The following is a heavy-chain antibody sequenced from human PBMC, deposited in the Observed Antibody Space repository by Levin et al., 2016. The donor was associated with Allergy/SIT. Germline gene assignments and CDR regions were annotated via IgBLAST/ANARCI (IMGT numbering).Heavy chain of an antibody. CDR2: IDPSDSYT. D-gene: IGHD6-13*01. Sequence: VRQMPGKGLEWMGRIDPSDSYTNYSPSFQGHVTISADKSISTAYLQWSSLKASDTAMYYCARHNGGQQLGWFDPWGQGTLVTVSS. CDR3: ARHNGGQQLGWFDP. V-gene: IGHV5-10-1*01. J-gene: IGHJ5*02.